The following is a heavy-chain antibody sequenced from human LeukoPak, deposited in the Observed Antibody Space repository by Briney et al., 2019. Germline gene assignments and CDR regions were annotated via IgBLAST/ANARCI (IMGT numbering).Heavy chain of an antibody. CDR3: ARGGGYYDSSSYFDY. D-gene: IGHD3-22*01. CDR2: MNPNSGNT. V-gene: IGHV1-8*03. Sequence: ASVKVSCKASGYTFTSYDINWVRQATGQGLEWMGWMNPNSGNTGYAQKFQGRVTITADKSTSTAYMELSSLRSEDTAVYYCARGGGYYDSSSYFDYWGQGTLVTVSS. J-gene: IGHJ4*02. CDR1: GYTFTSYD.